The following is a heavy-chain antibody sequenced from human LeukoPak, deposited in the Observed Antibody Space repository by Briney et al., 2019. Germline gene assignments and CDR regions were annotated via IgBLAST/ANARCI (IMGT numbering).Heavy chain of an antibody. CDR2: ISYEASNK. Sequence: GGSLRLSCAASGFTFGNHAMHWVRQAPGMGLEWVAVISYEASNKYYANSVKGRFTISRDNSKNTLYLQMNSLRAEDTAVYYCARDYLVGCTDTICYPIDYWGQGTLVTVPS. D-gene: IGHD2-8*02. CDR3: ARDYLVGCTDTICYPIDY. V-gene: IGHV3-30*01. J-gene: IGHJ4*02. CDR1: GFTFGNHA.